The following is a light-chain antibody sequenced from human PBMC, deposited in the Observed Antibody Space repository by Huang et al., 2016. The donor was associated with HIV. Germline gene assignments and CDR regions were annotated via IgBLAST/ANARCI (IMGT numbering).Light chain of an antibody. V-gene: IGKV3-20*01. CDR2: GAS. Sequence: EVVLTQSPGTLSLSPGKRVALSCRASETIASNYLAWYRQSPGHAPRLLIYGASNRATDTPDRFSGSGSGTDFTLTITKLEPEDSAVYYCQQYGTSPLTFGQGTRVEIK. CDR3: QQYGTSPLT. J-gene: IGKJ1*01. CDR1: ETIASNY.